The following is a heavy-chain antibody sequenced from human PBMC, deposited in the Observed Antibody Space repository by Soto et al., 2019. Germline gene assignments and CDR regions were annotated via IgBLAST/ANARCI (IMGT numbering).Heavy chain of an antibody. D-gene: IGHD2-15*01. CDR1: GYTFTSYD. J-gene: IGHJ6*02. CDR2: VSPNSGNT. CDR3: AKGRIVVVVADYYYGMDV. Sequence: VQLVQSGAEVKKPGASVKVSCKASGYTFTSYDINWVRQATGQGLEWMGWVSPNSGNTGYAQKFQGRVTMTRNTSISTAYMELSSLRSDDTAVYYCAKGRIVVVVADYYYGMDVWGQGTTVTVSS. V-gene: IGHV1-8*01.